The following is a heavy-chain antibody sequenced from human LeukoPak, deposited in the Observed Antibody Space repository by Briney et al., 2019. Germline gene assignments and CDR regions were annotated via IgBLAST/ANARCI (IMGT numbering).Heavy chain of an antibody. CDR1: GFTFSSYG. CDR2: IRYDGSNK. D-gene: IGHD3-22*01. V-gene: IGHV3-30*02. J-gene: IGHJ1*01. CDR3: AKAPGPPDYYDSSGYYPGEYFQH. Sequence: GGSLRLSCAASGFTFSSYGMHWVRQAPGKGLEWVAFIRYDGSNKYYADSVKGRFTISRDNSKNTLYLQMNSLRAEDTAVYYCAKAPGPPDYYDSSGYYPGEYFQHWGQGTLVTVSS.